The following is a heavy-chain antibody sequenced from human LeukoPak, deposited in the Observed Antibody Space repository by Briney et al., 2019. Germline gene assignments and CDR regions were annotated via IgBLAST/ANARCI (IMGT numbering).Heavy chain of an antibody. Sequence: PSETLSLTCTVSGGSISSDYWGWIRQPPGKGLEWIGYIYTSGSNHYNPSLKSRVTISGDTSKNQFSLKLSSVTAADTAVYYCARQKAGNCFDPWGQGTPVTVSS. J-gene: IGHJ5*02. CDR2: IYTSGSN. CDR3: ARQKAGNCFDP. CDR1: GGSISSDY. D-gene: IGHD6-19*01. V-gene: IGHV4-4*09.